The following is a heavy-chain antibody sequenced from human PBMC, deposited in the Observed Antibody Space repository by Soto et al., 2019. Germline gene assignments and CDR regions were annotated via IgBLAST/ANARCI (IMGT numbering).Heavy chain of an antibody. Sequence: GGSLRLSCAASGFTFSIYAMSWVRQAPGKGLEWVSTISGSGGTTYYTDSVKGRFTISRDNSKNTLYLQMNSLRAEDTAVYYCAKAHPTLGGDYWGQGTLVTVSS. CDR2: ISGSGGTT. J-gene: IGHJ4*02. V-gene: IGHV3-23*01. D-gene: IGHD3-16*01. CDR3: AKAHPTLGGDY. CDR1: GFTFSIYA.